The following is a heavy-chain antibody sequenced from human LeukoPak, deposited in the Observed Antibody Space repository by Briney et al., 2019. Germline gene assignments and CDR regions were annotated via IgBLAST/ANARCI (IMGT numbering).Heavy chain of an antibody. D-gene: IGHD3-3*01. CDR1: GGTFISYA. Sequence: GASVKVSCKASGGTFISYAISWVRQAPGQGLEWMGGIIPIFGTANYAHKFQGRVTITADESTSTAYMELSSLRSEDTAVYYCASRRITIFGVVMDVWGKGTTVTVSS. CDR2: IIPIFGTA. J-gene: IGHJ6*04. V-gene: IGHV1-69*13. CDR3: ASRRITIFGVVMDV.